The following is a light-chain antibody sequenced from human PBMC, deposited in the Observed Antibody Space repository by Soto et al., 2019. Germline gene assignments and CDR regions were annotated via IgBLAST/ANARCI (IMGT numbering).Light chain of an antibody. CDR1: QGINSA. CDR3: QPFNSYPLT. CDR2: EAS. V-gene: IGKV1-13*02. J-gene: IGKJ4*01. Sequence: IPLTQSPSSLSASVGDRVTITCRASQGINSALAWYQQKPGKAPKLLIYEASSLKSGVPSRFSGSGSGTDFTLTISSLQPADFATYYCQPFNSYPLTFGGGTKVEIK.